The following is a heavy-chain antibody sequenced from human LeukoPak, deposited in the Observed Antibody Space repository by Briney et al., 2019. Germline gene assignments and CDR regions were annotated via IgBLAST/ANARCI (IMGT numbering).Heavy chain of an antibody. J-gene: IGHJ5*02. CDR3: ATDRPFKGGSGSYYRWFDP. V-gene: IGHV1-24*01. CDR1: GYTLTELS. Sequence: ASVKVSCKVYGYTLTELSMHWVRQAPGKGLEWMGGFDPEDGETIYAQKFQGRVTMTEDTSTDTAYMELSSLRSEDTAVYYCATDRPFKGGSGSYYRWFDPWGQGTLVTVSS. D-gene: IGHD3-10*01. CDR2: FDPEDGET.